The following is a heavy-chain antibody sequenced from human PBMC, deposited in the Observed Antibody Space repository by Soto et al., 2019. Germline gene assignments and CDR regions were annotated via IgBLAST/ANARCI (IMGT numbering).Heavy chain of an antibody. CDR1: GFTFSSYA. Sequence: QVQLVESGGGVVQPGRSLRLSCAASGFTFSSYAMHWVRQAPGKGLKWVAVISYDGSNKYYADSVKGRFTISRDNSKNTLYLQMNSLRAEDTAVYYCARALVVPAAPTYYYYGMDVWGQGTTVTVSS. CDR3: ARALVVPAAPTYYYYGMDV. V-gene: IGHV3-30-3*01. J-gene: IGHJ6*02. CDR2: ISYDGSNK. D-gene: IGHD2-2*01.